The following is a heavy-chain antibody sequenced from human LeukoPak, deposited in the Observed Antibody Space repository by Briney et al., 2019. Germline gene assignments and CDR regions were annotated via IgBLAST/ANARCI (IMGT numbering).Heavy chain of an antibody. CDR1: GFTFDDYA. CDR2: ISWNSGSI. D-gene: IGHD2-2*01. J-gene: IGHJ5*02. V-gene: IGHV3-9*01. CDR3: AKGRDKYQLLSKNWFDP. Sequence: GGSLRLSCAASGFTFDDYAMHWVRQAPGKGLEWVSGISWNSGSIGYADSVKGRFTISRDNAKNSLYQQMNSLRAEDTALYYCAKGRDKYQLLSKNWFDPWGQGTLVTVSS.